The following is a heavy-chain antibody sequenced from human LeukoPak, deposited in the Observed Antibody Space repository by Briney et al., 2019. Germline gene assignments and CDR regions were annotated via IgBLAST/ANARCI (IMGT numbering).Heavy chain of an antibody. CDR1: GFTFSSYS. J-gene: IGHJ6*02. CDR3: ARVVIAAAGYYYYYYGMDV. Sequence: GGSLRLSCAASGFTFSSYSMNWVRQAPGKGLEWVSSISSSSSYIYYADSVKGRFTISRDNAKNSLYLQMNSLRAEDTAVYYCARVVIAAAGYYYYYYGMDVWGQGTTVTVSS. V-gene: IGHV3-21*01. CDR2: ISSSSSYI. D-gene: IGHD6-13*01.